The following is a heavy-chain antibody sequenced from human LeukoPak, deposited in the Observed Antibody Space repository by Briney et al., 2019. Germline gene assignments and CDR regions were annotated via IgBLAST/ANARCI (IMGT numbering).Heavy chain of an antibody. CDR3: ARTDGDYGYYYGMDV. Sequence: SVKVSGKASGGTFSSYAISWVRQAPGQGLEWMGGIIPIFGTANYAQKFQGRVTITADESMSTAYMELSSLRSEDTAVYYCARTDGDYGYYYGMDVWGQGTTVTVSS. CDR1: GGTFSSYA. D-gene: IGHD4-17*01. CDR2: IIPIFGTA. V-gene: IGHV1-69*01. J-gene: IGHJ6*02.